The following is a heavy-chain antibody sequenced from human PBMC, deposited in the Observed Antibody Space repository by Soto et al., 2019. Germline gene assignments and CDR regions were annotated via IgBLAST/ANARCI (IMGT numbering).Heavy chain of an antibody. J-gene: IGHJ5*02. V-gene: IGHV3-23*01. Sequence: ESGGGMIQPGGSLRLSCAASGFTFRSYSMSWVRQAPGKGLEWVSSISGGVGNTYYVDSVKGRFTISRDNSKNTLFLQMNSLRADDTAVYYCALGGGADWFDPWGHGTLVTVSS. CDR1: GFTFRSYS. CDR3: ALGGGADWFDP. CDR2: ISGGVGNT. D-gene: IGHD7-27*01.